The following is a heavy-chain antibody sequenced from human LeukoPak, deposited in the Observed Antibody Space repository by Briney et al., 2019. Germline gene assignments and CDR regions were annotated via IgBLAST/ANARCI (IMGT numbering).Heavy chain of an antibody. CDR1: GFTFSSRDW. CDR3: AKELYHHGPFDWLFDY. Sequence: GGSLRLSCVASGFTFSSRDWMTWVRQAPGKGLEWVANIKQDGSEKNYVDSVKGRFTISRDNAKNSVDLQMNSLRAEDSAVYYCAKELYHHGPFDWLFDYWGQGTLVTVSS. V-gene: IGHV3-7*03. D-gene: IGHD3-9*01. CDR2: IKQDGSEK. J-gene: IGHJ4*02.